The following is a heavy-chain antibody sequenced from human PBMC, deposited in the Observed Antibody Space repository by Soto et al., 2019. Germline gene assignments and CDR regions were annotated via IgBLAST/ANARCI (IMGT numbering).Heavy chain of an antibody. J-gene: IGHJ4*01. CDR2: IYPSDSDT. V-gene: IGHV5-51*01. CDR1: GYSFTSYW. CDR3: VRATGASTNYFDY. D-gene: IGHD7-27*01. Sequence: PGESLKLSCKASGYSFTSYWSGWVRQMPGKGLECMGIIYPSDSDTRYSPSFQGQVTISVDKSISTAYLQWSSLKASDTAMYYCVRATGASTNYFDYWGQGALVTVSS.